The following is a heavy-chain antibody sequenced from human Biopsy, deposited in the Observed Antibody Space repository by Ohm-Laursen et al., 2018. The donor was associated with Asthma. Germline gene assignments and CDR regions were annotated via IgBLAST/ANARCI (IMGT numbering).Heavy chain of an antibody. V-gene: IGHV3-74*01. CDR3: ARSVNGSFDY. CDR1: GFTFSYYW. Sequence: SLRLSCAASGFTFSYYWMHWVRQAPGKGLVWVSRISHDGATSNYADSVKSRFTISRDNAKNTLYLHLNTLRADDTAVYFCARSVNGSFDYWGQGTLVTVSS. J-gene: IGHJ4*02. D-gene: IGHD2-8*01. CDR2: ISHDGATS.